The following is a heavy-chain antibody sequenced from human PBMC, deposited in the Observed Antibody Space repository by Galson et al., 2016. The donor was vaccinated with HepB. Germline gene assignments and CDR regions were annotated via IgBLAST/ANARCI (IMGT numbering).Heavy chain of an antibody. CDR3: ARLSWQWLVPIFDY. J-gene: IGHJ4*02. D-gene: IGHD6-19*01. V-gene: IGHV3-53*01. Sequence: SLRLSCAASGFTVSSNYMSWVRQAPGKGLEWVSVIHSGGSTYYADSVKGRFTISRDNSKNTLYLQMNSLRAEDTAVYYCARLSWQWLVPIFDYWGQGTLVTVSS. CDR1: GFTVSSNY. CDR2: IHSGGST.